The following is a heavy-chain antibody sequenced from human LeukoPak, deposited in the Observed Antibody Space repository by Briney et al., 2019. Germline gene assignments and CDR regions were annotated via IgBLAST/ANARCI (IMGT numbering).Heavy chain of an antibody. CDR1: GFTFSSYS. J-gene: IGHJ4*02. CDR2: VSSSSSYI. CDR3: AREGERGYSYADY. V-gene: IGHV3-21*01. D-gene: IGHD5-18*01. Sequence: GGSLRLSCAASGFTFSSYSMKWVRQAPGKGLEWVSSVSSSSSYIYYAGSVKGRFTISRDNAKNSLYLQMNSLRAEDTAVYYCAREGERGYSYADYWGQGTLVTVSS.